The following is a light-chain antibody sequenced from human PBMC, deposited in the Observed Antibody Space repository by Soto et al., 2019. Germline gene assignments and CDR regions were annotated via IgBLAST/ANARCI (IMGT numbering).Light chain of an antibody. CDR1: QSVGSY. V-gene: IGKV3-11*01. CDR2: DAS. CDR3: QQRSKWLT. Sequence: DIVLTQSPATVSLSPGGRATLSCRASQSVGSYLAWYQQKPGQTPRLVIYDASNRATGIPARFSGSGSWTDFTLTISSLEPEDSAVYYCQQRSKWLTFGGGTKVEIK. J-gene: IGKJ4*01.